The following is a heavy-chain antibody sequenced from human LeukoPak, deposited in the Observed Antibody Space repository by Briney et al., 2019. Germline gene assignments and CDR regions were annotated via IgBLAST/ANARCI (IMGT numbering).Heavy chain of an antibody. CDR3: ARGGMNIRAGLI. CDR2: IIPIFGTA. Sequence: ASVKVSCKASGGTFSSYAISWVRQAPGQGLEWTGGIIPIFGTANYAQKFQGRVTITADKSTSTAYMELSSLRSEDTAVYFCARGGMNIRAGLIWGQGTLVTVSS. J-gene: IGHJ4*02. CDR1: GGTFSSYA. V-gene: IGHV1-69*06. D-gene: IGHD2/OR15-2a*01.